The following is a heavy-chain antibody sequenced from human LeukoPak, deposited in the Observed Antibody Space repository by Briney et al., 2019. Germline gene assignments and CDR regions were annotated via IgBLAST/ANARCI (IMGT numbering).Heavy chain of an antibody. J-gene: IGHJ4*02. CDR2: IYYSGST. V-gene: IGHV4-59*08. D-gene: IGHD3-16*01. Sequence: SETLSLTCTVSGVSISSYYWSWIRQPPGKGLEGIGYIYYSGSTNYNPSLKRRVTISVDTSKNQFSLRLSSVTAADTAVYYCARHRIGDSRCFDCWGQGTLVTVSS. CDR3: ARHRIGDSRCFDC. CDR1: GVSISSYY.